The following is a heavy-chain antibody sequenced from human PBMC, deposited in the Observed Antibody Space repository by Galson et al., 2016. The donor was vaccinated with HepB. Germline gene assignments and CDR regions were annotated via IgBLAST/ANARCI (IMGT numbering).Heavy chain of an antibody. CDR3: AKGPTGYYYYGMDV. V-gene: IGHV3-23*01. CDR2: IGGSGGSI. Sequence: SLRLSCAASGFTFGSYAMTWVRQAPGKGLEWVSGIGGSGGSINYADSVKGRFTISRDNPKNTLYLQMNSLRAEDTAVYYCAKGPTGYYYYGMDVWGQGILVTVSS. D-gene: IGHD1-14*01. CDR1: GFTFGSYA. J-gene: IGHJ6*02.